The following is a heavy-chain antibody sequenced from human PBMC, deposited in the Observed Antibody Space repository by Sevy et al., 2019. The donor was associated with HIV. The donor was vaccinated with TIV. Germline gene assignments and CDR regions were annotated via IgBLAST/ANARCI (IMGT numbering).Heavy chain of an antibody. D-gene: IGHD1-1*01. J-gene: IGHJ4*02. CDR2: LKSKADGGTV. CDR3: TRWKGLQSIFDY. CDR1: GFAFGDYA. V-gene: IGHV3-49*04. Sequence: GGSLRLSCTTSGFAFGDYAMNWVRQAPGKGLEWVAFLKSKADGGTVDHAPSVKGRFTISRDDSKSIAYLQMNDLTTEDTAVYYCTRWKGLQSIFDYWCRGALVTVSS.